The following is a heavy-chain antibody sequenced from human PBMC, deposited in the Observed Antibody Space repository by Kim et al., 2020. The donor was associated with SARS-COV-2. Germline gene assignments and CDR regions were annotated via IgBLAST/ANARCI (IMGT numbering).Heavy chain of an antibody. CDR1: GFTFSGYW. CDR2: ISSDGSSI. Sequence: GGSLRLSCAASGFTFSGYWMHWVRQAPGKGLVWVSRISSDGSSINYADFVKGRFTISRDNAKNTLYVQMNSLRVEDTAVYYCARGGASGSYSGVNYGLDVWGEGTTVTGSS. V-gene: IGHV3-74*01. CDR3: ARGGASGSYSGVNYGLDV. J-gene: IGHJ6*04. D-gene: IGHD3-10*01.